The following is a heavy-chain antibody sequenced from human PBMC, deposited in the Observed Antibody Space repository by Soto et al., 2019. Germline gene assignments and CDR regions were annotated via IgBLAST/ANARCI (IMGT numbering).Heavy chain of an antibody. CDR3: AKGSRWLPYGLDV. CDR2: ISGSGGST. CDR1: GFTISGYA. D-gene: IGHD5-12*01. Sequence: GGTLRLTCAASGFTISGYAMSWVRQAPGKGLEWVSAISGSGGSTYYADSVKCRFTISRDNSKNSLYLQMNRLRAEDTAVYYWAKGSRWLPYGLDVWGQGTMVTVSS. V-gene: IGHV3-23*01. J-gene: IGHJ6*02.